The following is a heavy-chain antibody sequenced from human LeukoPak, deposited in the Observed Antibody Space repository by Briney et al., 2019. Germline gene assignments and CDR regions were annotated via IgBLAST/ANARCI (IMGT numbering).Heavy chain of an antibody. V-gene: IGHV3-30-3*01. J-gene: IGHJ4*02. D-gene: IGHD6-19*01. CDR3: ARDFGGGSGVDY. Sequence: GGSLRLSCAASAFTFSSYAMHWVRQAPGKGLEWVAVISYDGSNKYYADSVKGRFTISRDNSKNTLYLQMNSLRAEDTAVYYWARDFGGGSGVDYWAREPWSPSPQ. CDR1: AFTFSSYA. CDR2: ISYDGSNK.